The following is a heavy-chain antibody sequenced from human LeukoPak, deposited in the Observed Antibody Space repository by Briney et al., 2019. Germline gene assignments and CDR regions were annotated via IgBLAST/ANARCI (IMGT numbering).Heavy chain of an antibody. Sequence: GGSLRLSCAASGFTFSSYSMNWVRQAPGKGLEWISYISCSGRTVYYADSVKGRFTISRDNTKNSLFLQMKSLRAEDKAIYYCARGVNRAFDYWGQGTLVTVSS. V-gene: IGHV3-48*04. CDR3: ARGVNRAFDY. J-gene: IGHJ4*02. CDR1: GFTFSSYS. CDR2: ISCSGRTV. D-gene: IGHD2/OR15-2a*01.